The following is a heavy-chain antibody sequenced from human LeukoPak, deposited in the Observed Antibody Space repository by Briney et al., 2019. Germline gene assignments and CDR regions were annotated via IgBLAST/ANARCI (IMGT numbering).Heavy chain of an antibody. Sequence: GRSLRLSCAASGFTFSSYGMHWVRQAPGKGLEWVAVISYDGSNKYYADSVKGRFTTSRDNAKNTLYLQMNSLRAEDTAVYYCVRDMYTRSGDDFWGPGSLVTVSS. V-gene: IGHV3-30*03. CDR2: ISYDGSNK. CDR1: GFTFSSYG. J-gene: IGHJ4*02. CDR3: VRDMYTRSGDDF. D-gene: IGHD6-13*01.